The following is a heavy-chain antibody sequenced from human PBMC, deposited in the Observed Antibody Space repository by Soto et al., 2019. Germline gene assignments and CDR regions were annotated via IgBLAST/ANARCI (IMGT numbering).Heavy chain of an antibody. CDR3: ARDLDVETPSWGLDY. CDR2: ITNTNSAT. V-gene: IGHV3-48*01. CDR1: GFTFSRYW. Sequence: EVQLVESGGGLVRPGESLTLSCAGSGFTFSRYWMHWVRQAPGKGLEWISYITNTNSATYYADSVKGRFTISRDNAKNSVYLQMNSLRAEDTAGDYCARDLDVETPSWGLDYWGQGTLVTVSS. J-gene: IGHJ4*02. D-gene: IGHD7-27*01.